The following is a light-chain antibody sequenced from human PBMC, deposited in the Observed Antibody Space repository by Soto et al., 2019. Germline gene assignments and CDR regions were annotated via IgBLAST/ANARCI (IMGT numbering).Light chain of an antibody. CDR3: QQCGSSPS. CDR2: DTS. V-gene: IGKV3-20*01. Sequence: SVLTQSPGTLSLSPGERATLSCRASQSVSSSYFAWYQQKPGQAPRLLIYDTSSRATGIPDRFSGSGSGTDFTLAISRLEPEDFAVYYCQQCGSSPSFGQGTKVELK. CDR1: QSVSSSY. J-gene: IGKJ1*01.